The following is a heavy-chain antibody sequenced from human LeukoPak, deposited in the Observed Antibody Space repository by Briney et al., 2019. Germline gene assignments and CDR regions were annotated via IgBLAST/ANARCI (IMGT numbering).Heavy chain of an antibody. CDR2: IYYSGST. Sequence: SETLSLTCTVSGGSISSYYWSWIRQPPGKGLEWIGYIYYSGSTNYNPSLKSRVTISVDMSKNQFSLKLSSVTAADTAVYYCAAGYGSGSYDYWGQGTLVTVSS. CDR3: AAGYGSGSYDY. V-gene: IGHV4-59*01. D-gene: IGHD3-10*01. J-gene: IGHJ4*02. CDR1: GGSISSYY.